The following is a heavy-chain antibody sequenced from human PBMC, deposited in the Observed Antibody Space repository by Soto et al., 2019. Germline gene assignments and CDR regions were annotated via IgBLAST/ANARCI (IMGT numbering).Heavy chain of an antibody. D-gene: IGHD1-26*01. CDR3: ARGGGNTGSYYGHVLDI. V-gene: IGHV1-46*01. Sequence: ASVKVSCKASGYTFTNYYMHWVRQAPGQGLEWMGIINPSGGSTSYSQKFRGRVTMTRDTSTSTVYMELSSLRSEDTAVFYCARGGGNTGSYYGHVLDIWGQGTMVTVSS. J-gene: IGHJ3*02. CDR1: GYTFTNYY. CDR2: INPSGGST.